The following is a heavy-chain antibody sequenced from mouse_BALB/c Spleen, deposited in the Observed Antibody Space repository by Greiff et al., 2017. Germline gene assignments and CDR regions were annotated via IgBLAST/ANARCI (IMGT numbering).Heavy chain of an antibody. CDR3: ARHSYDYDDPRFAY. Sequence: EVKLMESGGGLVQPGGSLKLSCAASGFTFSSYTMSWVRQTPEKRLEWVAYISNGGGSTYYPDTVKGRFTISRDNAKNTLYLQMSSLKSEDTAMYYCARHSYDYDDPRFAYWGQGTLVTVSA. CDR2: ISNGGGST. D-gene: IGHD2-4*01. V-gene: IGHV5-12-2*01. CDR1: GFTFSSYT. J-gene: IGHJ3*01.